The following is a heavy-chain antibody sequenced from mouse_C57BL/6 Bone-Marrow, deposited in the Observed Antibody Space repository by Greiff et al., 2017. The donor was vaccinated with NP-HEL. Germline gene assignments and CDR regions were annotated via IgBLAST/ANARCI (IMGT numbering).Heavy chain of an antibody. D-gene: IGHD1-1*01. CDR1: GYTFTSYW. V-gene: IGHV1-74*01. Sequence: VQLQQPGAELVKPGASVKVSCKASGYTFTSYWMHWVKQRPGQGLEWIGRIHPSDSDTNYNQKFKGKATLTVDKSSSTAYMQLSSLTSEDSAVXSCARGYGSSYWYFDVWGTGTTVTVSS. CDR3: ARGYGSSYWYFDV. CDR2: IHPSDSDT. J-gene: IGHJ1*03.